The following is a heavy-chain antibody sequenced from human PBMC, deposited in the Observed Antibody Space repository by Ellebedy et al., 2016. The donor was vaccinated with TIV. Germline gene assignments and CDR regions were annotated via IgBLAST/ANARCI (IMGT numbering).Heavy chain of an antibody. CDR3: AREGPYGVAAVDY. V-gene: IGHV3-66*01. J-gene: IGHJ4*02. CDR1: GFTFSSYA. D-gene: IGHD2-15*01. Sequence: GESLKISCSASGFTFSSYAMHWVRQAPGKGLEWVSVIYSGGSTYHADSVKGRFTISRDNSKNTLYLQMNSLRAEDTAVYYCAREGPYGVAAVDYWGQGTLVTISS. CDR2: IYSGGST.